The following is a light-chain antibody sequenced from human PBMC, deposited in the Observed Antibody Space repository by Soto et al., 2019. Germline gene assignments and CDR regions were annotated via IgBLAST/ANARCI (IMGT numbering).Light chain of an antibody. CDR3: QQYNSYPWT. J-gene: IGKJ1*01. CDR1: QSISSW. CDR2: KAS. V-gene: IGKV1-5*03. Sequence: DIQMTQSPSSVSASVGDRFTITCGASQSISSWLAWYQQKPGKAPKLLIYKASSLESGVPSRFSGSGSGTEFTLTISSLQPDDFATYYCQQYNSYPWTFGQGTKVDI.